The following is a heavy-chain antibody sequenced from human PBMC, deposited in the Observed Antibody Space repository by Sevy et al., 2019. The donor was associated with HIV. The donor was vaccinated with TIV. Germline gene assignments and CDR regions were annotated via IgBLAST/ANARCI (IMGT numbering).Heavy chain of an antibody. V-gene: IGHV3-23*01. CDR2: VSASGGST. CDR3: ARVGGGGYYDPWSGYLEFAP. D-gene: IGHD3-3*01. Sequence: GGSLRLSCVGSGFSFSSDAMSWVRQAPGKGLQWVATVSASGGSTYYADSVRGRFSIPRDNSKNPLYVKLNSLRAEDTAVYYCARVGGGGYYDPWSGYLEFAPWGQGTLVTVSS. CDR1: GFSFSSDA. J-gene: IGHJ5*02.